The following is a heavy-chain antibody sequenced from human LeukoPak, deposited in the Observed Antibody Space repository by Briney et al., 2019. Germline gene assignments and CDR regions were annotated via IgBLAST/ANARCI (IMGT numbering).Heavy chain of an antibody. CDR1: GGSISSSSFY. CDR3: ARSIDGYISTFDY. V-gene: IGHV4-39*01. CDR2: IYYRGNT. J-gene: IGHJ4*01. Sequence: SETLSLTCTVSGGSISSSSFYWGWIRQPPGKGLEWIGSIYYRGNTYYNPSLKSRVTISVDTSKNQFSLKLSSVTAADTAVYYCARSIDGYISTFDYWGHGTLVTVFS. D-gene: IGHD5-24*01.